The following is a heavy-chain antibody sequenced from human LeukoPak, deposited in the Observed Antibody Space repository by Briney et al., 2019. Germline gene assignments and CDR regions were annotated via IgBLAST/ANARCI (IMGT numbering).Heavy chain of an antibody. Sequence: ASLKVSCKASGYTFTGYYMHRGRQAPGQGLEWMGWIYPNSGGTNYSQRFQGRVTMTRDTSISTVYMELSRLRFDDTAVYYCARARGWYNDYWGQGALVTVSS. CDR1: GYTFTGYY. D-gene: IGHD6-19*01. V-gene: IGHV1-2*02. CDR3: ARARGWYNDY. J-gene: IGHJ4*02. CDR2: IYPNSGGT.